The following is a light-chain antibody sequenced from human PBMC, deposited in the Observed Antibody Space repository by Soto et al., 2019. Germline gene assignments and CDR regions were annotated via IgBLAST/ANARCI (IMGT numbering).Light chain of an antibody. CDR1: SSNIGAGYD. CDR3: RSHDSSLSGPV. V-gene: IGLV1-40*01. Sequence: QSVLTQPPSVSGAPGQRVTISCTGSSSNIGAGYDVHWYQQLPGTAPKLHIYGNSNRPSGVPDRFSGSKSAISASLAIPVLQGEDEADYYCRSHDSSLSGPVFGGGTKLTV. J-gene: IGLJ3*02. CDR2: GNS.